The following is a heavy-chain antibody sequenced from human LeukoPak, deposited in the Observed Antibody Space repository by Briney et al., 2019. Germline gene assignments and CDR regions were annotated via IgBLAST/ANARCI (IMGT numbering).Heavy chain of an antibody. CDR2: IYSGGST. J-gene: IGHJ4*02. CDR1: GFTVSSNY. V-gene: IGHV3-53*01. D-gene: IGHD6-13*01. CDR3: ARVPSIAAGGKHFDY. Sequence: GGSLRLSCAASGFTVSSNYMSWVRQAPGKGLEWVSVIYSGGSTYYADSVKGRFTISRDNSKNTLYLQMNSLRAEDTAVYYCARVPSIAAGGKHFDYWGQGTLVTVSS.